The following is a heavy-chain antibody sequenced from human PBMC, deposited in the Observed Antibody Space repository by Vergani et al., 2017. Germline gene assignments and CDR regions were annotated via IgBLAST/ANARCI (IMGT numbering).Heavy chain of an antibody. V-gene: IGHV3-13*05. D-gene: IGHD2-21*02. Sequence: EVQLVESGGGLVQPGGSLRLSCAASGFTFSSYDMHWVRQATGKGLEWVSAIGTAGDPYYPGSVKGRFTISRENAKNSLYLQMNSLRAGDTAVYYWARGAGDTHPYYYDGMDVWGQGTTVTVSS. CDR3: ARGAGDTHPYYYDGMDV. CDR1: GFTFSSYD. J-gene: IGHJ6*02. CDR2: IGTAGDP.